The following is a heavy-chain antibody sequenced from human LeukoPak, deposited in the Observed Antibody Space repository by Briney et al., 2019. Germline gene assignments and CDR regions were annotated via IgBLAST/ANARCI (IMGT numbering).Heavy chain of an antibody. CDR3: AIPYSSSWYGDY. Sequence: SVTVSFKASGGTFSSYAISWVRQAPGQGLEWMGGIISIFGTANYAQKFQGRVTITADKSTSTAYMEPSSLRSEDTAVYYCAIPYSSSWYGDYWGQGTLVTVSS. CDR1: GGTFSSYA. V-gene: IGHV1-69*06. D-gene: IGHD6-13*01. CDR2: IISIFGTA. J-gene: IGHJ4*02.